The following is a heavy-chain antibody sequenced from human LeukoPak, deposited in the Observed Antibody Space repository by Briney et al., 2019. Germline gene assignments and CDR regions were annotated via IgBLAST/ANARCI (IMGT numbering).Heavy chain of an antibody. CDR3: ATDGGLWVSAHWGDY. CDR2: ITTGGPNT. Sequence: GGSLRLSCTASGFTFSSYTMSWVRQAPGKGLKWVSTITTGGPNTYYADSVKGRFTVSRDDSKNTLYLQMNSLRAEDTAVYYCATDGGLWVSAHWGDYWGRGTLVTVSS. J-gene: IGHJ4*02. D-gene: IGHD7-27*01. CDR1: GFTFSSYT. V-gene: IGHV3-23*01.